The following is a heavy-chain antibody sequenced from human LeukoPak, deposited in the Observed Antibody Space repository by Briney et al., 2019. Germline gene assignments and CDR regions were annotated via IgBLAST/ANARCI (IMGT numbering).Heavy chain of an antibody. CDR2: IYYSGST. D-gene: IGHD3-22*01. CDR3: ARELKEYYYDSSGSVGYYFDY. CDR1: GGSISSYY. Sequence: SETLSLTCTVSGGSISSYYWSWIRQPPGKGLEWIGYIYYSGSTNYNPSLKSRVAISVDTSKNQFSLKLSSVTAADTAVYYCARELKEYYYDSSGSVGYYFDYWGQGTLVTVSS. V-gene: IGHV4-59*01. J-gene: IGHJ4*02.